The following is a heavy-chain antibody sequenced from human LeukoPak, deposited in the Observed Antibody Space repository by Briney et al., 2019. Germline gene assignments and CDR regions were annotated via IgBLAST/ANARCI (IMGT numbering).Heavy chain of an antibody. CDR2: IIPIFGTA. J-gene: IGHJ4*02. CDR1: GGTFSSYA. D-gene: IGHD3-3*01. Sequence: SVEVSCKASGGTFSSYAISWVRQAPGQGLEWMGGIIPIFGTANYAQKFQGRVTITADESTSTAYMELSSPRSEDTAVYYCARSPNYDFWSGYHYYFDYWGQGTLVTVSS. V-gene: IGHV1-69*13. CDR3: ARSPNYDFWSGYHYYFDY.